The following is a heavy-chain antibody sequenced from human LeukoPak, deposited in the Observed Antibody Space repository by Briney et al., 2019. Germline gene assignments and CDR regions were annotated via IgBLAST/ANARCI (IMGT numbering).Heavy chain of an antibody. CDR2: IKQDGSEK. D-gene: IGHD3/OR15-3a*01. V-gene: IGHV3-7*01. J-gene: IGHJ3*02. CDR3: ARGRRFLDWSDAFDI. Sequence: GGSLRLSCAASGFTFSNYWMNWVRQAPGMGLEGVANIKQDGSEKYYVDSVKGRFTISRDNAQNSLYLQMNSLRVEDTAVYCCARGRRFLDWSDAFDIWGQGTMVTVSS. CDR1: GFTFSNYW.